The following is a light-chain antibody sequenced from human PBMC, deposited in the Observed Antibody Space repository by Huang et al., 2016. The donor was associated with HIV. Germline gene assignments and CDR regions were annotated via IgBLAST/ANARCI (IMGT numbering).Light chain of an antibody. Sequence: DIQMAQSPSTLSASVGDRVTITCRASQSINSWLAGYQQKPGKAPKLLIYKASTLETGFPSRFSGSGSGTEFTLTLSSLQPDDFATYYCQQYSSYSTFGQGTKVEMK. V-gene: IGKV1-5*03. CDR1: QSINSW. CDR2: KAS. J-gene: IGKJ1*01. CDR3: QQYSSYST.